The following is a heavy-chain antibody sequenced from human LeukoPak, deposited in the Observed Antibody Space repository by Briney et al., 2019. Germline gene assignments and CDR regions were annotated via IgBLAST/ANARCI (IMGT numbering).Heavy chain of an antibody. Sequence: GGSLRLSCAASGXTFSNYAMSWVRQAPGKGLEWVAVIWYDGSNKYYADSVKGRFTISRDNSKNTLYLQMDSLRAEDTAVYYCARDPGVRWLVGFDYWGQGTLVTVSS. CDR2: IWYDGSNK. CDR1: GXTFSNYA. V-gene: IGHV3-33*08. CDR3: ARDPGVRWLVGFDY. J-gene: IGHJ4*02. D-gene: IGHD6-19*01.